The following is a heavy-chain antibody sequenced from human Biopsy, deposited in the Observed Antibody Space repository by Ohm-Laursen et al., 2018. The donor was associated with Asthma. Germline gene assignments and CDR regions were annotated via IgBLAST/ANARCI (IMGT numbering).Heavy chain of an antibody. V-gene: IGHV1-3*04. J-gene: IGHJ3*01. CDR1: GYNFISFA. CDR3: ARTYYDFLTGQVKDVFGV. CDR2: VNTGNGDT. Sequence: ASVTVSCKASGYNFISFAIHWMRQAPGQRLEWMGWVNTGNGDTKYSQKFQGRVTITRDTSASTAYMELRSLRSEDTATYYCARTYYDFLTGQVKDVFGVWGQGTMVTVSS. D-gene: IGHD3-9*01.